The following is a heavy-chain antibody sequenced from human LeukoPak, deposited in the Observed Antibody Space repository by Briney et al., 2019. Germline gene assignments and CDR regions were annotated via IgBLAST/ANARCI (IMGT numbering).Heavy chain of an antibody. J-gene: IGHJ6*02. Sequence: GGSLRLSCAASGFTFSSYAMHWVRQVPGKGLEWVAVIWYDGSNKYYADSVKGRFTISRDNSKNTLYMQMNSLRAEDTAVYYCARDSYGMDVWGQGTTVTVSS. V-gene: IGHV3-33*08. CDR1: GFTFSSYA. CDR2: IWYDGSNK. CDR3: ARDSYGMDV.